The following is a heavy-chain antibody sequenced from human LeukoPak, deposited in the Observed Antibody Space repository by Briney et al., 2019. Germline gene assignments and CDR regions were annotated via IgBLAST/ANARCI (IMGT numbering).Heavy chain of an antibody. Sequence: PSQTLSLTCTVSGGSISSGGYYWGWIRQHPGKGLEWIGYIYYSGSTYYNPSLKSRVTISVDTSKNQFSLKLSSVTAADTAVYYCARDSTSSWLEYYYGMDVWGQGTTVTVSS. V-gene: IGHV4-31*03. CDR2: IYYSGST. CDR1: GGSISSGGYY. J-gene: IGHJ6*02. CDR3: ARDSTSSWLEYYYGMDV. D-gene: IGHD6-13*01.